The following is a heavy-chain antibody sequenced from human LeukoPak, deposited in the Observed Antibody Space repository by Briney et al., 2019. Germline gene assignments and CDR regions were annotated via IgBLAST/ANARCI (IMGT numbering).Heavy chain of an antibody. V-gene: IGHV4-59*01. CDR1: GGSLNNYY. CDR2: IYYSGST. CDR3: ARVHCSGGSCYSDNWFDP. J-gene: IGHJ5*02. D-gene: IGHD2-15*01. Sequence: PSETLSLTCTVSGGSLNNYYWSWIRQPPGKALEWIVYIYYSGSTNYNPSLKSRVTISVDTTKNQFPLKLSSVTAADTAVYYWARVHCSGGSCYSDNWFDPCGQGTLVTVSS.